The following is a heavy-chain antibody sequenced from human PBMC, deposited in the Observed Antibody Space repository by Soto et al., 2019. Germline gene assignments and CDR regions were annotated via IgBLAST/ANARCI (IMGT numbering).Heavy chain of an antibody. CDR3: ARYTDPLYYYYYGMDV. CDR1: GFTFSSYW. J-gene: IGHJ6*02. V-gene: IGHV3-7*03. CDR2: IKQDGSEK. Sequence: VGSLRLSCAASGFTFSSYWMSWVRQAPGKGLEWVANIKQDGSEKYYVDSVKGRFTISRDNAKNSLYLQMNSLRAEDTAVYYCARYTDPLYYYYYGMDVWGQGTTVTVSS. D-gene: IGHD2-2*02.